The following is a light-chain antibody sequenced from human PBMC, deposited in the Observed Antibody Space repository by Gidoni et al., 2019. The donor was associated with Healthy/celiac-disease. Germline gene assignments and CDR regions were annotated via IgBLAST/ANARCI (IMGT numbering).Light chain of an antibody. CDR3: QQYYSYPPWT. V-gene: IGKV1-8*01. J-gene: IGKJ1*01. CDR2: AAS. CDR1: PGISSY. Sequence: AIRMTQSPSSLSASTGDRVTITCRASPGISSYLAWYQQKPGKAPKLLIYAASTLQSGVPSRFSGSGSGTDFTLTISCLQSEDVATYYCQQYYSYPPWTFGQGTKVEIK.